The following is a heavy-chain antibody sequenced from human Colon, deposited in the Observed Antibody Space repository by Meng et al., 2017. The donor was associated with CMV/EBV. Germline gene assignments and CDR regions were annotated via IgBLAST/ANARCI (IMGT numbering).Heavy chain of an antibody. D-gene: IGHD3-9*01. J-gene: IGHJ6*02. Sequence: ASVKVSCKASGYTFTSYYMHWVRQAPGQGLEWMGIINPSGGSTSYAQKFQGRVTMTRDTSTSTVYMELSSLRSEDTAVYYCARDKSGGNFDLFSFPRGGDYGMDVWGQGTMVTVSS. CDR3: ARDKSGGNFDLFSFPRGGDYGMDV. CDR1: GYTFTSYY. V-gene: IGHV1-46*01. CDR2: INPSGGST.